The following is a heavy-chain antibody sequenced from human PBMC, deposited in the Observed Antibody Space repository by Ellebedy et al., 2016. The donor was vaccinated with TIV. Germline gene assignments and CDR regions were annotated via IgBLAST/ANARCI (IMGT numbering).Heavy chain of an antibody. V-gene: IGHV5-51*01. CDR3: ASTAGGFDI. D-gene: IGHD3-16*01. Sequence: GGSLRLSXKGSGYSFTNYWIGWVRQLPGKGLDWMGIVYPGDSGTTYSPSFQGQVTLSADKSISTAYLQWSSLRASDTAMYYCASTAGGFDIWGQGTMVTVSS. CDR1: GYSFTNYW. CDR2: VYPGDSGT. J-gene: IGHJ3*02.